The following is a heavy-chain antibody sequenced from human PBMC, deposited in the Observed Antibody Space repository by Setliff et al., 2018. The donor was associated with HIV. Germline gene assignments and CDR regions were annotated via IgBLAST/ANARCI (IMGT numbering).Heavy chain of an antibody. Sequence: GESLRPPCPSPWFTDNDAWMSWVRQAPGQGPEWVGRIKSKTDGGQTDYAAPVKGRFTISRDDAKKTLHLQMNSLDTEDTAVYYCATGGHEGIIDYWGPGILVTVSS. CDR1: WFTDNDAW. D-gene: IGHD5-12*01. CDR2: IKSKTDGGQT. J-gene: IGHJ4*02. CDR3: ATGGHEGIIDY. V-gene: IGHV3-15*01.